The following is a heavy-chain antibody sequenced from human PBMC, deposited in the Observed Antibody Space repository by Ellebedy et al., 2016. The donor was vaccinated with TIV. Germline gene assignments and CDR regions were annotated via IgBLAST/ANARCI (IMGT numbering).Heavy chain of an antibody. CDR3: AREGELYLRSRQRGWYFDH. J-gene: IGHJ4*02. D-gene: IGHD1-26*01. V-gene: IGHV3-30*07. Sequence: DSVKGRFTISRDNSKNTLYLQMSSLRAEYTAVYYCAREGELYLRSRQRGWYFDHWGQGTAVTVSS.